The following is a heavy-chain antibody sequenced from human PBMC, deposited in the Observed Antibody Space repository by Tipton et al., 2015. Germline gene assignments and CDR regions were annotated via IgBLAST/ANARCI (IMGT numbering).Heavy chain of an antibody. CDR3: ARENAYYYGMDV. Sequence: LRLSCTVSGTSLSGFYWTWIRQPPGKGPEWIGYIRYSGGTNYKPSLRGRVSISLDMSKNQFSLKLRSVTAADTAMYFCARENAYYYGMDVWGQGTTVTVSS. J-gene: IGHJ6*02. CDR2: IRYSGGT. CDR1: GTSLSGFY. V-gene: IGHV4-59*01. D-gene: IGHD1-1*01.